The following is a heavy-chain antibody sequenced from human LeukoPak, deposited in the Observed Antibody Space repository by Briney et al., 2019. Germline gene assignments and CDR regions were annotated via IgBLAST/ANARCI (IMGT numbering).Heavy chain of an antibody. CDR2: IYSSGST. CDR3: ARLGGSGDTFDI. Sequence: PSETLSLTCTVSGGSISSSSYYWAWIRQPPGKGLEWIGCIYSSGSTYCNPSLMSRVTISVDTSRRQFSLKLSSVTAADTAVYYCARLGGSGDTFDIWDQGTMVTVSS. V-gene: IGHV4-39*01. CDR1: GGSISSSSYY. D-gene: IGHD3-10*01. J-gene: IGHJ3*02.